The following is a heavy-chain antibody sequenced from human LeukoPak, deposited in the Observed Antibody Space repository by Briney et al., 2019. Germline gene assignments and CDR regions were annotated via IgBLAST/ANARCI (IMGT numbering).Heavy chain of an antibody. Sequence: SETLSLTCTVSGGSISSGSYYWSWIRHPAGKGLEWIGRIYTSGSTNYNPSLKSRVTISVDTSKNQFSLKLSSVTAADTAVYYCASTLGSRELDYWGQGTLVTVSS. CDR3: ASTLGSRELDY. D-gene: IGHD1-26*01. CDR1: GGSISSGSYY. CDR2: IYTSGST. J-gene: IGHJ4*02. V-gene: IGHV4-61*02.